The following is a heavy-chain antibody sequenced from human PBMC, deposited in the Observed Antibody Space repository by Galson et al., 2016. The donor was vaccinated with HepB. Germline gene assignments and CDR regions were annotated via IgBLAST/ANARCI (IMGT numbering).Heavy chain of an antibody. CDR1: GFTFSSYW. CDR3: ANYLGYGSGRPGYFHS. CDR2: IKGDGTRP. J-gene: IGHJ4*02. V-gene: IGHV3-74*01. Sequence: SLRLSCAASGFTFSSYWMHWVRQAPGKGLVWVSRIKGDGTRPTYADSVKGRFTISRDNSKTTLYLEMNSLRVKDTAVYFCANYLGYGSGRPGYFHSWGQGTLVTVSP. D-gene: IGHD3-10*01.